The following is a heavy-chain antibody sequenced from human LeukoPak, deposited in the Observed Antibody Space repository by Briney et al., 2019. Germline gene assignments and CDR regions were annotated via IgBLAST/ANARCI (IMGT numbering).Heavy chain of an antibody. V-gene: IGHV4-31*03. CDR3: AREVVVVPHWDDAFDI. Sequence: SETLSLTCTVSGGSISSGGYYWSWIRQHPGKGLEWIGYIYYSGSTYYNPSLKSRVTISVDKSKNQFSLKLSSVTAADTAVYYCAREVVVVPHWDDAFDIWGQGTMVTVSS. CDR1: GGSISSGGYY. J-gene: IGHJ3*02. D-gene: IGHD3-22*01. CDR2: IYYSGST.